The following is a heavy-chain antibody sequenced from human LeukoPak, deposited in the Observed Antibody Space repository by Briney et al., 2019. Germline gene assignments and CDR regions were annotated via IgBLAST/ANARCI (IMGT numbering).Heavy chain of an antibody. CDR1: GFTVSSNY. J-gene: IGHJ4*02. V-gene: IGHV3-66*01. CDR2: IYSGGST. D-gene: IGHD3-9*01. Sequence: PGGSLRLSCAASGFTVSSNYMSWVRQAPGKGLEWASVIYSGGSTYYADSVKGRFTISRDNSKNTLYLQMNSLRAEDTAVYYCARGPAIFGSDFDYWGQGTLVTVSS. CDR3: ARGPAIFGSDFDY.